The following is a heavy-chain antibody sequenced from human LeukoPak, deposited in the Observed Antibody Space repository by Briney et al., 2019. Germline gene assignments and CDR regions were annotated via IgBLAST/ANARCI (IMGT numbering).Heavy chain of an antibody. J-gene: IGHJ6*02. CDR1: GFTFSSYA. V-gene: IGHV3-23*01. CDR3: AKAYCSSTSCYSPMRYYYGMDV. CDR2: ISGSGGSK. D-gene: IGHD2-2*01. Sequence: GGSLRLSCAAYGFTFSSYAMSWVRQAPGKGLEWVSAISGSGGSKSYEDYVKGRFTISRDNSKNTLYLQMNSLRAEDTAVYYCAKAYCSSTSCYSPMRYYYGMDVWGQGTTVTVSS.